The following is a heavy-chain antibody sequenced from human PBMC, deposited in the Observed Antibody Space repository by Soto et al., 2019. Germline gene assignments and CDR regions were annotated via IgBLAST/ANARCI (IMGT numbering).Heavy chain of an antibody. V-gene: IGHV4-59*01. D-gene: IGHD3-3*01. J-gene: IGHJ5*02. CDR2: IYYSGST. CDR1: GGSISSYY. Sequence: PSETLSLTCTVSGGSISSYYWSWIRQPPGKGLEWIGYIYYSGSTNYNPSLKSRVTISVDTSKNQFSLKLSSVTAADTAVYYCARVGYDFWSGYYTVNWFDPWGQGTLVTVS. CDR3: ARVGYDFWSGYYTVNWFDP.